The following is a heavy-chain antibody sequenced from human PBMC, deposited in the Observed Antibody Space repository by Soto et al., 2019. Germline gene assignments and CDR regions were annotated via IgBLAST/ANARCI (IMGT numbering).Heavy chain of an antibody. CDR3: ARASGIAVAGPYYYYYGMDV. D-gene: IGHD6-19*01. CDR2: ISYDGSNK. V-gene: IGHV3-30-3*01. J-gene: IGHJ6*02. CDR1: GFTSSSYA. Sequence: GGSLRLSCAASGFTSSSYAMHWVRQAPGKGLEWVAVISYDGSNKYYADSVKGRFTISRDNSKNTLYLQTNSLRAEDTAVYYCARASGIAVAGPYYYYYGMDVWGQGTTVTVSS.